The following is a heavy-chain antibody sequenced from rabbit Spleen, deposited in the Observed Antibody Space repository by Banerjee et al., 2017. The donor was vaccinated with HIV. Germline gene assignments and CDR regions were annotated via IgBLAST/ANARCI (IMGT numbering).Heavy chain of an antibody. V-gene: IGHV1S40*01. CDR1: GFSFSSAYD. CDR3: ARQIAGYPDCFDL. J-gene: IGHJ5*01. D-gene: IGHD7-1*01. CDR2: IDGGSGST. Sequence: QSLEESGGGLVQPEGSLTLTCTASGFSFSSAYDMCWVRQAPGKGLEWIGCIDGGSGSTYYARWAKGRFTISKTSSTSVTLQVTSLTVADTATYLCARQIAGYPDCFDLWGQGTLVTV.